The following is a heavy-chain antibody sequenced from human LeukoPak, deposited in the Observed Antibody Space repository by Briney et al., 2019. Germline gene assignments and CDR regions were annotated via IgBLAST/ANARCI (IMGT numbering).Heavy chain of an antibody. V-gene: IGHV3-23*01. CDR3: PKDHGTAVAGFYY. Sequence: GASLRLSCAASGFSLSTYGVSWVRQPPGKGLEWVSGITGTGGSTYYADSVKGRFTVSRDTSKNTLYLQMNSLRAEDTAIYYCPKDHGTAVAGFYYWGQGTLVTVSS. D-gene: IGHD6-19*01. CDR1: GFSLSTYG. J-gene: IGHJ4*02. CDR2: ITGTGGST.